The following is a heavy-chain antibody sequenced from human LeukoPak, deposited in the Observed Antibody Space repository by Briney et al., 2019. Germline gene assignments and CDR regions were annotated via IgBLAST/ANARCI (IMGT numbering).Heavy chain of an antibody. D-gene: IGHD6-19*01. CDR1: GYTFTSYA. V-gene: IGHV1-3*03. CDR2: INAGNGNT. J-gene: IGHJ6*03. CDR3: ARDGIAVAGGGYYYYYMDV. Sequence: ASVKVSCKASGYTFTSYAMHWVRQAPGQRLEWMGWINAGNGNTKYSQEFQGRVTITRDTSASTAYMELSSLRSEDMAVYYCARDGIAVAGGGYYYYYMDVWGKGTTVTVSS.